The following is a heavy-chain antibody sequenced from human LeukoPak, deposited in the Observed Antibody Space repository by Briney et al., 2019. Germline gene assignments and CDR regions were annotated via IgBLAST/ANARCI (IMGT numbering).Heavy chain of an antibody. D-gene: IGHD6-19*01. CDR1: GYTFTRDY. CDR2: INPSGGST. J-gene: IGHJ4*02. Sequence: GASVKVSCKASGYTFTRDYMHWVRQAPGQGLEWMGRINPSGGSTRYAQRFQGRVTMTRDTSTSTVYMELSSLRSEDTAVYYCAGVDSSDWYMGYWGQGTLVTVSS. CDR3: AGVDSSDWYMGY. V-gene: IGHV1-46*01.